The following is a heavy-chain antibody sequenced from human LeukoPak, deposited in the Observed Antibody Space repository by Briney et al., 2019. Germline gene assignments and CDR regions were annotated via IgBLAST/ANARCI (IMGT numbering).Heavy chain of an antibody. V-gene: IGHV1-69*04. Sequence: ASLKISCKASAGTCSSYAISWVRQAPGQRLEWMGRIIPILGIANYAQKFQGRATITADKSTSTAYMELSSLRSEDTVVYYCAREPSRGRQLVPDYWGQGTLVTVSS. D-gene: IGHD6-13*01. CDR3: AREPSRGRQLVPDY. CDR2: IIPILGIA. CDR1: AGTCSSYA. J-gene: IGHJ4*02.